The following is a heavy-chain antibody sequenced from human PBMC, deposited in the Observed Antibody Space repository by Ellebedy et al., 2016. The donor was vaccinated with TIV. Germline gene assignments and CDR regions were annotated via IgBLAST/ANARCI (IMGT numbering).Heavy chain of an antibody. Sequence: GGSLRLSCAASGFTVSDSYMNWVRQAPGKGLEWVANIKQDGSEKYYVDSVKGRFTISRDNAKNSLYLQMNSLRAEDTAVYYCARGDGILTGSYGMDVWGQGTTVTVSS. CDR1: GFTVSDSY. J-gene: IGHJ6*02. CDR3: ARGDGILTGSYGMDV. V-gene: IGHV3-7*01. D-gene: IGHD3-9*01. CDR2: IKQDGSEK.